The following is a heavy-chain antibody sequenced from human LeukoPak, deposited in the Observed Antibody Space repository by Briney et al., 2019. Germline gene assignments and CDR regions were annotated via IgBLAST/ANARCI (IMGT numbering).Heavy chain of an antibody. V-gene: IGHV5-51*01. Sequence: GESLKISCKGYGYTFTSYWIAWVRQMPGKGLEWMGIIYPGDSDTRYSPSFQGQVTMSADKSISTAYLQWSSLKASDTAMYYCAGCSSSSCYFPPWPPDTFDIWGQGTVDTVSS. D-gene: IGHD2-2*01. CDR3: AGCSSSSCYFPPWPPDTFDI. CDR1: GYTFTSYW. J-gene: IGHJ3*02. CDR2: IYPGDSDT.